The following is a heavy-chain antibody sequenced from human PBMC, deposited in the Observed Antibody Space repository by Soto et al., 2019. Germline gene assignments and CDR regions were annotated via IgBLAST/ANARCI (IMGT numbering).Heavy chain of an antibody. D-gene: IGHD2-15*01. CDR2: IYYSGST. CDR1: GGSISSGGYY. V-gene: IGHV4-31*03. Sequence: SETLSLTCTVSGGSISSGGYYWSWIRQHPGKGLEWIGYIYYSGSTYYNPSLKSRVTISVDTSKNQFSLKLSSVTAADTAVYYCARGLSGGPVHYYYYMDVWGKGTTVTVSS. CDR3: ARGLSGGPVHYYYYMDV. J-gene: IGHJ6*03.